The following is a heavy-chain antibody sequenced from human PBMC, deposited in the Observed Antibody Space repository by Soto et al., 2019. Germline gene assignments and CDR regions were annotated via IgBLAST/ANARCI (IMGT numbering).Heavy chain of an antibody. CDR3: ARDHLILPAHDFFYGSDV. D-gene: IGHD2-21*02. J-gene: IGHJ6*02. CDR1: GFTFSMYS. CDR2: IPQDGVDG. Sequence: GGSLRLSCEVSGFTFSMYSMSWVRHSPGKGLEWVAKIPQDGVDGHYADSVKGRFTISRDNGKNSLYLQLNNLRAEDTAVYYCARDHLILPAHDFFYGSDVWGRGATVTVSS. V-gene: IGHV3-7*03.